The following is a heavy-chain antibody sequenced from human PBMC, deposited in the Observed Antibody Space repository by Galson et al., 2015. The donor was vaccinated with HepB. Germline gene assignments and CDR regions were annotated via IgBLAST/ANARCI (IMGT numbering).Heavy chain of an antibody. CDR1: GYTFTSYG. CDR3: ARVRSFAYDSSGYFHFDY. D-gene: IGHD3-22*01. V-gene: IGHV1-18*04. Sequence: SVKVSCKAPGYTFTSYGISWVRQAPGQGLEWMGWISAYNGNTNYAQKLQGRVTMTTDTSTSTAYMELRSLRSDDTAVYYCARVRSFAYDSSGYFHFDYWGQGTLVTVSS. J-gene: IGHJ4*02. CDR2: ISAYNGNT.